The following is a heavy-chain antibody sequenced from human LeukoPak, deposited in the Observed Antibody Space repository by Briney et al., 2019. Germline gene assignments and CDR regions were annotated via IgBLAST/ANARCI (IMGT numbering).Heavy chain of an antibody. Sequence: ASVKVSCTASGYTFTTYYMHWVRQAPGQGLEWMGIINPSGGGTTYAQKFQGRVTMTRDTSTSTVYMDLSSLRSEDTAVYYCARGLGPPGKARWFDPWGLGTLVTVSS. CDR1: GYTFTTYY. CDR2: INPSGGGT. CDR3: ARGLGPPGKARWFDP. D-gene: IGHD1-14*01. V-gene: IGHV1-46*01. J-gene: IGHJ5*02.